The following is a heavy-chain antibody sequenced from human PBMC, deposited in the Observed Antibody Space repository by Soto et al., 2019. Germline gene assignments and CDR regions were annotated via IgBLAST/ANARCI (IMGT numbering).Heavy chain of an antibody. J-gene: IGHJ6*02. D-gene: IGHD5-18*01. CDR2: IYYSGST. V-gene: IGHV4-59*01. CDR1: GGSISSYY. Sequence: PSETLSLTCTVSGGSISSYYWSWIRQPPGKGLEWIGYIYYSGSTNYNPSLKSRVTISVDTSKNQFSLKLSSVTAADTAVYYCARDNIGYSYGEYYYYGMDVWGQGITVTVSS. CDR3: ARDNIGYSYGEYYYYGMDV.